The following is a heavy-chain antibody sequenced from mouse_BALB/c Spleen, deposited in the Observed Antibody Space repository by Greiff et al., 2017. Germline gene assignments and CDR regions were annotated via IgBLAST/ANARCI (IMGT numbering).Heavy chain of an antibody. CDR2: IWAGGST. CDR3: DRAQLGRGFAY. V-gene: IGHV2-9*02. CDR1: GFSLTSYG. Sequence: QVQLQQSGPGLVAPSQSLSITCTVSGFSLTSYGVHWVRQPPGKGLEWLGVIWAGGSTNYNSALMSRLSISKDNSKSQVFLKMNSLQTDDTAMYYCDRAQLGRGFAYWGQGTLVTVSA. D-gene: IGHD4-1*02. J-gene: IGHJ3*01.